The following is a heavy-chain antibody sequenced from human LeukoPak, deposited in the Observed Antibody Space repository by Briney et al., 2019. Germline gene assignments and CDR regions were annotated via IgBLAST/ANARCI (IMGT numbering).Heavy chain of an antibody. Sequence: PSETLSLTCTVSSGSISSSTYYWGWIRQPPGKGLEWIGSIYCSGSTYHNPSLKSRVTMSEDTSKNQVSLKLSSVTAADTAVYYCARVSHPAYCSGGSCSSFDYWGQGTLVTVSS. V-gene: IGHV4-39*01. CDR3: ARVSHPAYCSGGSCSSFDY. CDR2: IYCSGST. CDR1: SGSISSSTYY. D-gene: IGHD2-15*01. J-gene: IGHJ4*02.